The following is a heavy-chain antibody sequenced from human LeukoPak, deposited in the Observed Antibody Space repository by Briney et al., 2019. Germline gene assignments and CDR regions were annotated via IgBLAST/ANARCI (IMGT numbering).Heavy chain of an antibody. CDR1: GYTFTGYY. V-gene: IGHV1-69*04. Sequence: ASVKVSCKASGYTFTGYYMHWVRQAPGQGLEWMGRMIPILGIANYAQKFQGRVTITADKSTSTAYMELSSLRSEDTAVYYCARDQDGSGNLYYYGMDVWGQGTTVTVSS. J-gene: IGHJ6*02. D-gene: IGHD3-10*01. CDR2: MIPILGIA. CDR3: ARDQDGSGNLYYYGMDV.